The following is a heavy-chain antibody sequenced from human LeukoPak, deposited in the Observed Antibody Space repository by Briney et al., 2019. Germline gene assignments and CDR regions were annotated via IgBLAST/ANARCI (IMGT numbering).Heavy chain of an antibody. Sequence: PGGSLRLSCAASGFTFDDYAMHWDRQAPGKGLKWVSLISGDGGSTYYADSVKGRFTISRDNSKNSLYLQMNSLRTEDTALYYCFTQELLDAFDIWGQGTMVTVSS. CDR1: GFTFDDYA. V-gene: IGHV3-43*02. CDR2: ISGDGGST. J-gene: IGHJ3*02. CDR3: FTQELLDAFDI. D-gene: IGHD1-26*01.